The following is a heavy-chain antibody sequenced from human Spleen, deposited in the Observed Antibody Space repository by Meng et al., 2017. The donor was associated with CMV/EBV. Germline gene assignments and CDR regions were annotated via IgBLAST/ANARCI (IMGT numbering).Heavy chain of an antibody. J-gene: IGHJ6*02. V-gene: IGHV1-2*02. CDR2: MNPNSGGT. CDR1: GYTFPSYD. CDR3: ARELTTSRGMDV. Sequence: ASVQVSCKASGYTFPSYDINWVRQATGQGLEWMGWMNPNSGGTNYAQKFQGRVTMTRDTSISTAYMELSRLRSDDTAVYYCARELTTSRGMDVWGQGTTVTVSS. D-gene: IGHD4-11*01.